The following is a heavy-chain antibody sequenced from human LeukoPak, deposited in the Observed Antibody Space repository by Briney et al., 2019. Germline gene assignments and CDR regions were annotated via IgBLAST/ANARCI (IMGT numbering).Heavy chain of an antibody. CDR2: IKQDGSEK. J-gene: IGHJ4*02. D-gene: IGHD2-2*01. V-gene: IGHV3-7*01. CDR3: AIGEYCSSTSCPRGY. CDR1: GFTFSSYW. Sequence: GGSLRLSCAASGFTFSSYWMSWVRQAPGKGLEWVANIKQDGSEKYYVDSVKGRFTISRDNAKNSLYLQMNSLRAEDTAVYYCAIGEYCSSTSCPRGYWGQGTLVTVSS.